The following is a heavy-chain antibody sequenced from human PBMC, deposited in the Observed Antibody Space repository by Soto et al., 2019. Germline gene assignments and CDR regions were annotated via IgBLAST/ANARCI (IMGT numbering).Heavy chain of an antibody. CDR3: ASIDLGSGWLL. CDR2: INTGNGNT. CDR1: GYTFTRFP. V-gene: IGHV1-3*04. D-gene: IGHD6-19*01. J-gene: IGHJ4*02. Sequence: QVQLVQSGAEVKKPGASVKVSCKASGYTFTRFPMHWVRQAPGQRLEWMGWINTGNGNTKYSQKFQGRVTITRDTSASTAYMEVSSLRSEDTAVYYCASIDLGSGWLLWGQGTLVTVSS.